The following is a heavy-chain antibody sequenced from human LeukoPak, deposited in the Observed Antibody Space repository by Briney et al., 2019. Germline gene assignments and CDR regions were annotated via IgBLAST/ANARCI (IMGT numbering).Heavy chain of an antibody. Sequence: ASVKVSCKASGYTFTGYYMHWVRQAPGQGLEWMGWINPNSGGTNYSQKFQGRVTMTRDTSISTAYMELNRLRSDDTAMYYCARVAKAAAYLEFDYWGQGTLVTVSS. CDR2: INPNSGGT. V-gene: IGHV1-2*02. CDR3: ARVAKAAAYLEFDY. CDR1: GYTFTGYY. J-gene: IGHJ4*02. D-gene: IGHD3-16*01.